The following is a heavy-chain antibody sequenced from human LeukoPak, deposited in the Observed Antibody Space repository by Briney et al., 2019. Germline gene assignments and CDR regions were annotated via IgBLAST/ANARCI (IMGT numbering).Heavy chain of an antibody. CDR2: ISGSGGST. CDR3: AKDRQQWPTYFDY. J-gene: IGHJ4*02. D-gene: IGHD6-19*01. V-gene: IGHV3-23*01. Sequence: GPLRLSCAASGFTFSSYAMSWVRQAPGKGLEWVSAISGSGGSTYYADSVKGRFTISRDNSKNTLYLQMNSLRAEDTAVYYCAKDRQQWPTYFDYWGQGTLVTVSS. CDR1: GFTFSSYA.